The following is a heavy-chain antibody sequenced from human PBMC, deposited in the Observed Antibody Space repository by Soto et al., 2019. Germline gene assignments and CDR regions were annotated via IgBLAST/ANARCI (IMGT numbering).Heavy chain of an antibody. V-gene: IGHV4-4*07. CDR1: SDSISGLY. Sequence: SETLSLTCTVPSDSISGLYWPWIRQPAGKGLEWIGRIYSSGETNYNPSLTGRVIMSLDTSKNQFSLKLTSVTAADTAVYYCARASQCKSYFDCFAWLDYWGQGTPVTVSS. D-gene: IGHD3-9*01. CDR3: ARASQCKSYFDCFAWLDY. J-gene: IGHJ4*02. CDR2: IYSSGET.